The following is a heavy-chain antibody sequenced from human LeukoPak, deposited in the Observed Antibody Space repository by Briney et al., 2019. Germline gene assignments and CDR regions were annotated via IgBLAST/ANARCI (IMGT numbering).Heavy chain of an antibody. CDR2: ISYDGSNK. CDR3: ARVPPYSSGFLNGMDV. J-gene: IGHJ6*04. V-gene: IGHV3-30*04. CDR1: GFTFSSYA. D-gene: IGHD6-19*01. Sequence: GGSPRLSCAASGFTFSSYAMHWVRQAPGKGLEWVAVISYDGSNKYYADSVKGRFTISRDNSKNTLYLQMNSLRAEDTAVYYCARVPPYSSGFLNGMDVWGKGTTVTVSS.